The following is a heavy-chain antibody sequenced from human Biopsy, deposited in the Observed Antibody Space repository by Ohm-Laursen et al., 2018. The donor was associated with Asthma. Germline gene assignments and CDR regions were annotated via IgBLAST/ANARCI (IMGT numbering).Heavy chain of an antibody. CDR3: VRWRSGYPDHYSDF. CDR2: IPSDVRE. V-gene: IGHV3-30*03. D-gene: IGHD2-21*01. J-gene: IGHJ4*02. Sequence: RSLRLSCTASGFTFRNFGMHWVRQAPGKGLEWVALIPSDVREWYADPVKGRFTISRDNSKNTLDLQMNSLRGDDTAVYYCVRWRSGYPDHYSDFWGLGTLVTVSS. CDR1: GFTFRNFG.